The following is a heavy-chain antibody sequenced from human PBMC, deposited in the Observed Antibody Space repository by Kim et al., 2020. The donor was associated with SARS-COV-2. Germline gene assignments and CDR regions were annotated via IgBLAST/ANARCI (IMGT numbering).Heavy chain of an antibody. J-gene: IGHJ4*02. Sequence: GGSLRLSCAASGFTFSSYSMNWVRQAPGKGLEWISYISSRSSTIYYADSVKGRFTISRDNGKNSLYLQMNSLRDEDTAVYYCARDDSWSFDCWGEGTLVTVSS. D-gene: IGHD3-3*01. CDR3: ARDDSWSFDC. V-gene: IGHV3-48*02. CDR1: GFTFSSYS. CDR2: ISSRSSTI.